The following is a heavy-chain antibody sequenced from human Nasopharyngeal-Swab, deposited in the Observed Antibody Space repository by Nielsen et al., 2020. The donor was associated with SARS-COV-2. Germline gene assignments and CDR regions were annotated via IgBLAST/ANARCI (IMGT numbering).Heavy chain of an antibody. V-gene: IGHV1-69*04. Sequence: SVKVSCKASGYTFTSYDINWVRQAPGQGLEWMGRIIPILGIANYAQKFQGRVTITADKSTSTAYMELSSLRSEDTAVYYCASGITRAAFDIWGQGTMVTVSS. CDR1: GYTFTSYD. D-gene: IGHD1-14*01. J-gene: IGHJ3*02. CDR3: ASGITRAAFDI. CDR2: IIPILGIA.